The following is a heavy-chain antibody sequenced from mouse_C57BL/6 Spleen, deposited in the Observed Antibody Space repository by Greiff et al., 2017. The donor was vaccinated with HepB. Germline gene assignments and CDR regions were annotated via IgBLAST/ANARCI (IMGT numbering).Heavy chain of an antibody. CDR2: IYPGSGST. D-gene: IGHD1-1*01. Sequence: QVQLQQPGAELVKPGASVKMSCKASGYTFTSYWITWVKQRPGQGLEWIGDIYPGSGSTNYNEKFKSKATLTVDTSSSTAYMQLSSLTSEDSAVYYCARSAIYYYGSSRHWYVDVWGTGTTVTVSS. J-gene: IGHJ1*03. CDR1: GYTFTSYW. V-gene: IGHV1-55*01. CDR3: ARSAIYYYGSSRHWYVDV.